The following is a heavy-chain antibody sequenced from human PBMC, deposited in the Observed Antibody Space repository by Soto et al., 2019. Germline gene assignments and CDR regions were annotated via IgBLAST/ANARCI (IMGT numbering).Heavy chain of an antibody. CDR1: GGSIGNNNW. Sequence: SETLSLTCDVSGGSIGNNNWWSWVRQTPGKGLEWIGEIYHSGSTNYNPSLKSRVTISVNKSKNQFSLKLNSVAAADTAVYYCARRDCSGGSCYSARYFDYWGQGTLVTVSS. V-gene: IGHV4-4*02. J-gene: IGHJ4*02. CDR3: ARRDCSGGSCYSARYFDY. CDR2: IYHSGST. D-gene: IGHD2-15*01.